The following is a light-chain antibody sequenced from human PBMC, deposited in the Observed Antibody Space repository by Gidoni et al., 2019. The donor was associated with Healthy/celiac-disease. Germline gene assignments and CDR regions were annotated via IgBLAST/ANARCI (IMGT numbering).Light chain of an antibody. CDR3: QQYGSSPPWA. CDR2: GAS. V-gene: IGKV3-20*01. Sequence: DIMLTQSPGTLSLSPGERATLTCSASQSVSSSYLAWYQQKPGQKPRLLIYGASSRATGIPDRFSGSGSGTDFTLTISRLEPEDFAVYYCQQYGSSPPWAFGQGTKVEIK. CDR1: QSVSSSY. J-gene: IGKJ1*01.